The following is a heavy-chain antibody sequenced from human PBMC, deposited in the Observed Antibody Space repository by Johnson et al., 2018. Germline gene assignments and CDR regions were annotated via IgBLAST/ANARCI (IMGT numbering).Heavy chain of an antibody. J-gene: IGHJ6*03. Sequence: QVQLVESGGGVVQPGRSLRLSCAASGFTFSSYAMHWVRQAPGKGLEWVAVISYDGSNRYYADSVKGRFTISRDNSKNTLSLQMNSLSAEGTAVYYCARGNPFTPLTPNPLDYNYYPDVWGKGTTVTVSS. D-gene: IGHD1-14*01. CDR3: ARGNPFTPLTPNPLDYNYYPDV. CDR1: GFTFSSYA. CDR2: ISYDGSNR. V-gene: IGHV3-30-3*01.